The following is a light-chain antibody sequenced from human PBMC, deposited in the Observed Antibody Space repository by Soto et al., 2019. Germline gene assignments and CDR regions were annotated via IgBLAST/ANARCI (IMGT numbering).Light chain of an antibody. CDR1: QGISNY. CDR2: AAS. Sequence: DIQMTQSPSSLSASVGDRVTITCRATQGISNYLAWYQQKPGKVPKVLIYAASTLQSGVPSRFSGSGSGTDFILTISSLQPEDVANYYCQHYKSAPWTFGQGTKVEIK. J-gene: IGKJ1*01. V-gene: IGKV1-27*01. CDR3: QHYKSAPWT.